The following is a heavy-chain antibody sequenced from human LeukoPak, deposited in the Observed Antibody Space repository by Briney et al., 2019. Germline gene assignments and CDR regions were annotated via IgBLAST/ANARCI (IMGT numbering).Heavy chain of an antibody. Sequence: GGSLRLSCAASGFTFSIYSMNWVRQAPGKGMEWDSSIRSAGTYTFYADSMRGRVTISRDNAKNSLFLEVNSLRAEDTAVYYCARELVRGGRPDAFDVWGQGTMVTVSS. J-gene: IGHJ3*01. CDR1: GFTFSIYS. CDR3: ARELVRGGRPDAFDV. D-gene: IGHD3-10*01. V-gene: IGHV3-21*01. CDR2: IRSAGTYT.